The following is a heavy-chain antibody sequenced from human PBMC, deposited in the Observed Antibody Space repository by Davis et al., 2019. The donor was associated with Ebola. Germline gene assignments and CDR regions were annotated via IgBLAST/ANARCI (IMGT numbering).Heavy chain of an antibody. CDR1: GYTFTSYG. V-gene: IGHV1-18*01. Sequence: ASVKVSCKASGYTFTSYGISWVRQAPGQGLEWMGWISAYNDNTHYAQKLQGRVTMTTDTSTSTAYMELRSLSSDDTAVYYCARIATWGYEYFDCWGQGTLVTVSS. CDR2: ISAYNDNT. J-gene: IGHJ4*02. CDR3: ARIATWGYEYFDC. D-gene: IGHD5-24*01.